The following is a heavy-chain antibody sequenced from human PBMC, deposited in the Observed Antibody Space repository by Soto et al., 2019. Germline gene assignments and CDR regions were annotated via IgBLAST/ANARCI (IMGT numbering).Heavy chain of an antibody. CDR2: INAGNGNT. CDR1: GYTFANYA. CDR3: ARDLSGWGLTNGHFGVDV. D-gene: IGHD3-16*01. V-gene: IGHV1-3*01. Sequence: QVRLVQSGTEVKKPGASVMVSCKATGYTFANYAIHWVRQAPGQDFEWMGWINAGNGNTRNSQKFQGRVTFTRDTSATTAHLEVSRLRFEDTAVYSCARDLSGWGLTNGHFGVDVWGQGTTVIVSS. J-gene: IGHJ6*02.